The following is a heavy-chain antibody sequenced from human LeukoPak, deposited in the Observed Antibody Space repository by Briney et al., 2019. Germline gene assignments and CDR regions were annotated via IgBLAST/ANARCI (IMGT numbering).Heavy chain of an antibody. CDR1: GYTFTSCA. J-gene: IGHJ4*02. D-gene: IGHD5-12*01. CDR3: ARALWNSGYPFDY. V-gene: IGHV1-3*01. Sequence: ASVKVSCKASGYTFTSCAMHWVRQAPGQRLEWMGWINAGNGNTKYSQKFQGRVTITRDASASTAYMKLSSLRSEDTAVYYCARALWNSGYPFDYWGQGTLVTVSS. CDR2: INAGNGNT.